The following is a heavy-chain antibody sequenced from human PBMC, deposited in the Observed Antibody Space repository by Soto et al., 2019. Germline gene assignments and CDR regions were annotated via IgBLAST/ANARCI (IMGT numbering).Heavy chain of an antibody. D-gene: IGHD3-3*01. V-gene: IGHV3-66*01. CDR2: IYSGGST. J-gene: IGHJ4*02. CDR1: GFTVSSNY. CDR3: ARVWNQGDLDY. Sequence: GGSLRLSCAASGFTVSSNYMSWVRQAPGKGLEWVSVIYSGGSTYYADSVKGRFTISRDNSKNTLYLQMNSLRAEDTAVYYCARVWNQGDLDYWGQGTLVTVSS.